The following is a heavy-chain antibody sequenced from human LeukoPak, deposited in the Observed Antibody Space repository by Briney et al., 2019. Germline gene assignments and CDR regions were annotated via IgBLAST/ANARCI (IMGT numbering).Heavy chain of an antibody. CDR2: IYYTGST. V-gene: IGHV4-59*01. J-gene: IGHJ5*02. Sequence: SETLSLTCIVSGGSISTYYWSWIRQPPWKGLEWIGYIYYTGSTTYNPSLKSRVSISVDTSKNKFSLDLNSVSAADTAVYYCARGRGDSRGTSFDPWGQGTLVTVSS. CDR3: ARGRGDSRGTSFDP. D-gene: IGHD3-10*01. CDR1: GGSISTYY.